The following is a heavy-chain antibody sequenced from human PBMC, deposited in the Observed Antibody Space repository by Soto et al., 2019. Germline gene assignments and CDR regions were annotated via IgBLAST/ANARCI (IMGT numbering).Heavy chain of an antibody. D-gene: IGHD2-21*02. Sequence: QITLKESGPTLVKPTQTLTVTCTFSGFSLSTTGVGVGWIRQPPGKALEWLALIYWDDDKRYNPSLNSRLTITKDTSKNQVVLAMTNMDPVDTATFYCVQSRCGGDCLQSYSSHSYYGLDVWGQGTTVTVSS. CDR3: VQSRCGGDCLQSYSSHSYYGLDV. V-gene: IGHV2-5*02. CDR2: IYWDDDK. CDR1: GFSLSTTGVG. J-gene: IGHJ6*02.